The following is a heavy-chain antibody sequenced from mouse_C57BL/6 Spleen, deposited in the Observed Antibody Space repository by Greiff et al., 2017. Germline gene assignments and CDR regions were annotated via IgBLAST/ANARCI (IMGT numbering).Heavy chain of an antibody. CDR3: TKPAYYSNSVYFDY. V-gene: IGHV1-5*01. CDR2: IYPGNSDT. Sequence: VQLQQSGTVLARPGASVKMSCKTSGYTFTSYWMHWVKQRPGQGLEWIGAIYPGNSDTSYNQKFKGKAKLTAVTSASTAYMELSSLTNEDSAVYYCTKPAYYSNSVYFDYWGQGTTLTVSS. J-gene: IGHJ2*01. CDR1: GYTFTSYW. D-gene: IGHD2-5*01.